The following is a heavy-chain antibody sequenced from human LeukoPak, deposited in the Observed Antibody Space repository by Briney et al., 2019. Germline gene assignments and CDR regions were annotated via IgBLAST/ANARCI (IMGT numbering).Heavy chain of an antibody. CDR1: GFTFSSYA. V-gene: IGHV3-23*01. CDR3: AKNTGYNYGLGY. D-gene: IGHD5-24*01. CDR2: ISGSGGST. Sequence: GGSLRLSCAASGFTFSSYAMSWIRQAPGKGLEGVSAISGSGGSTYYADSVKGRFTISRDNSKNTLYLQMNSLRAEDTAVYYCAKNTGYNYGLGYWGQGTLVTVSS. J-gene: IGHJ4*02.